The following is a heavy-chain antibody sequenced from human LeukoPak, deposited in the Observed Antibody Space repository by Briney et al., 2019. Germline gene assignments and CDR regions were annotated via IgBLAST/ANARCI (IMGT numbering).Heavy chain of an antibody. J-gene: IGHJ5*02. CDR1: GGSISSSSYY. Sequence: PSESLSLTCTVSGGSISSSSYYWGWIRQPPGKGLEWIGSIYYSGSTYYNPSLKSRVTISVDTSKNQFSLKLSSVTAADTAVYYCARGSYVYWFDPWGQGTLVTVSS. CDR2: IYYSGST. CDR3: ARGSYVYWFDP. D-gene: IGHD3-16*01. V-gene: IGHV4-39*07.